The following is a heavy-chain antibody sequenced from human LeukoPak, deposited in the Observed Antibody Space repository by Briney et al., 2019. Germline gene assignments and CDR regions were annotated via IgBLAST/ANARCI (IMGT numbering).Heavy chain of an antibody. CDR3: ARASGPFDF. J-gene: IGHJ4*02. V-gene: IGHV3-33*01. D-gene: IGHD3-10*01. Sequence: PGGSLRLSCAASGFVFSTYGMHWVRQAPGKGLEWVAVIFSDGYTKYYAGSLRDRFTISRDDSKNTLYLHMNSLIPGDTGVYYCARASGPFDFWGQGTLRTVSS. CDR1: GFVFSTYG. CDR2: IFSDGYTK.